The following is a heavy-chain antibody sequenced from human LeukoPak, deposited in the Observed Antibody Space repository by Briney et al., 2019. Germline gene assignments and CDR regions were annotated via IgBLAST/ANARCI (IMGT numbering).Heavy chain of an antibody. CDR1: GFTFSSYA. CDR2: ISYDGSNK. D-gene: IGHD3-9*01. V-gene: IGHV3-30*04. CDR3: LERGILTGFDY. J-gene: IGHJ4*02. Sequence: GRSLRLSCAASGFTFSSYAMHWVRQAPGKGLEWVAVISYDGSNKYYADSVKGRFTISRDNSKNTLYLQMNSLRAEDTAVYYCLERGILTGFDYWSQGTLVTVSA.